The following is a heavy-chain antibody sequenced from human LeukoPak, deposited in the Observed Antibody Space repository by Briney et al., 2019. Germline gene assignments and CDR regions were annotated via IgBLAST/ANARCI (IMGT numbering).Heavy chain of an antibody. V-gene: IGHV1-69*13. J-gene: IGHJ5*02. CDR1: GFTFTGHY. Sequence: SVKVSCKASGFTFTGHYMHWVRQAPGQGLEWMGGIIPIFGTANYAQKFQGRVTITADESTSTAYMELSSLRSEDTAVYYCAKERSGTWFDPWGQGTLVTVSS. D-gene: IGHD1-26*01. CDR3: AKERSGTWFDP. CDR2: IIPIFGTA.